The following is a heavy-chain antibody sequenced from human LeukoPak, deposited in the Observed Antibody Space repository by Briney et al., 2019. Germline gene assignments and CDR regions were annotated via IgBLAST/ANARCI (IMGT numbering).Heavy chain of an antibody. CDR3: ARDRGSPYYYDSSGLFVY. D-gene: IGHD3-22*01. V-gene: IGHV1-18*01. CDR2: ISAYNGNT. CDR1: GYTFTSNG. J-gene: IGHJ4*02. Sequence: ASVKVSCKASGYTFTSNGINWVRQGPGQGIEWIGWISAYNGNTNYEQKLQGRVTITTDTAKSTAYMEMRRLRYDDTDVYSCARDRGSPYYYDSSGLFVYWGQGTLVTVSS.